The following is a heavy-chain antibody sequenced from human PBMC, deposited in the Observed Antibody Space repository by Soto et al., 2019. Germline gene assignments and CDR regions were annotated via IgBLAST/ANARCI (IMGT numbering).Heavy chain of an antibody. CDR3: ARDAPQIAYFGGDCYSELFDY. CDR1: GFTFSSYG. J-gene: IGHJ4*02. V-gene: IGHV3-33*01. D-gene: IGHD2-21*02. CDR2: IWYDGSNK. Sequence: QVQLVESGGGVVQPGRSLRLSCAASGFTFSSYGMHWVRQAPGKGLEWVAVIWYDGSNKYYADSVKGRFTISRDNSKNTLYLQMNSLRAEDTAVYYCARDAPQIAYFGGDCYSELFDYWGQGTLVTVSS.